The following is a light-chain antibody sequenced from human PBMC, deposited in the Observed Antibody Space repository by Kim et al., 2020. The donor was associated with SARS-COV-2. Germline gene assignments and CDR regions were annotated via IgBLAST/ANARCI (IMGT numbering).Light chain of an antibody. CDR2: DSS. V-gene: IGKV3-11*01. CDR3: QQRRNWPPIT. J-gene: IGKJ5*01. CDR1: QTVGSY. Sequence: SPGERATLSCRASQTVGSYLAWYQHKPGQAPRLLIYDSSIRATGIPARFSGSGSGTDFTLTISSVEPEDFAVYYCQQRRNWPPITFGQGTRLEIK.